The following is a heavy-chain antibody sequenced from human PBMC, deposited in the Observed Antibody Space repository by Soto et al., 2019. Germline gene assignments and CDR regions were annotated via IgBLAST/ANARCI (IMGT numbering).Heavy chain of an antibody. Sequence: QVQLVESGGGVVQPGRSLRLSCAASGFTFSSFGMHWVRRAPGKGLEWVAAISNDGNHKYYADSVKGRFTISRDNSIITLYLQMNSLTTADPAVYHCVQGSYSRYQPLDYWGQGALVTVSS. V-gene: IGHV3-30*18. D-gene: IGHD3-10*01. CDR2: ISNDGNHK. J-gene: IGHJ4*02. CDR3: VQGSYSRYQPLDY. CDR1: GFTFSSFG.